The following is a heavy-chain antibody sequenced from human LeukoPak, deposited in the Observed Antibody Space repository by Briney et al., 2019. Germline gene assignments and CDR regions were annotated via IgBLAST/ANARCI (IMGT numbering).Heavy chain of an antibody. Sequence: GGSLRLSCAASGFTFDDYGMSWVRQAPGKGLEWVSGINWNGGSTGYADSVKGRFTISRDNAKNSLYLQMNSLRAEDTALYYCARQRPRITMVRGVSAPTGYYYMDVWGKGTTVTVSS. CDR1: GFTFDDYG. V-gene: IGHV3-20*04. J-gene: IGHJ6*03. CDR3: ARQRPRITMVRGVSAPTGYYYMDV. D-gene: IGHD3-10*01. CDR2: INWNGGST.